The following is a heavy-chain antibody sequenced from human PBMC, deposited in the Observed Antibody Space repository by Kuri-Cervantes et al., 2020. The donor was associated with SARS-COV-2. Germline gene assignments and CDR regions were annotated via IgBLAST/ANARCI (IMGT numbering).Heavy chain of an antibody. Sequence: SETLSLTCTVSGGSISSGDYYWSWIRQPPGKGLEWIGYIYYSGSTYYNPSLKSRVTISVDTSKNQFSLKLSSVTAADTAVYYCARAGIYYYYYMDVWGKGTTVTVSS. CDR3: ARAGIYYYYYMDV. CDR1: GGSISSGDYY. J-gene: IGHJ6*03. CDR2: IYYSGST. V-gene: IGHV4-30-4*08. D-gene: IGHD3-10*01.